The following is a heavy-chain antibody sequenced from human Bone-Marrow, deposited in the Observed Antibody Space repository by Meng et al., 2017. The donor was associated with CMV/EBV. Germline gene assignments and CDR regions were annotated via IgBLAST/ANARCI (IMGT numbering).Heavy chain of an antibody. CDR1: GDSISSSFFY. V-gene: IGHV4-39*07. CDR3: ARDHLKWFLSLGPFDAFDI. D-gene: IGHD3-3*01. CDR2: IFYNGNT. J-gene: IGHJ3*02. Sequence: SETLSLTCTVSGDSISSSFFYWGWIRQPPGKGLEWIGSIFYNGNTFYNPSLWGRVTISVGTSKKHFSLRLSSVTAADTAVYYCARDHLKWFLSLGPFDAFDIWGQGTMVPVSS.